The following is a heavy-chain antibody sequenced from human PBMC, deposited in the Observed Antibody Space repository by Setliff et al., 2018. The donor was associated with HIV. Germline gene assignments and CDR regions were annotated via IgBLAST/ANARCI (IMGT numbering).Heavy chain of an antibody. CDR1: GFTFSSYG. J-gene: IGHJ4*02. D-gene: IGHD2-2*01. Sequence: PGGSLRLSCAASGFTFSSYGMHWVRQAPGKGLEWVAVIWYDGSNKYYADSVKGRFTISRDNSKNTLFLKMNSLRHEDTAVYYCARRAYCSSTTCFDNWGQGTLVTVSS. CDR3: ARRAYCSSTTCFDN. CDR2: IWYDGSNK. V-gene: IGHV3-33*01.